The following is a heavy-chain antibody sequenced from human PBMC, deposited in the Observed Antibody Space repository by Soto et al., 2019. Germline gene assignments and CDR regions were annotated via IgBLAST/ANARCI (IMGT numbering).Heavy chain of an antibody. V-gene: IGHV3-23*01. CDR3: AKDRQWLVAFDY. J-gene: IGHJ4*02. D-gene: IGHD6-19*01. CDR1: GLPFSDYA. Sequence: PGGSLRLSSAASGLPFSDYAMSWVRQAPGKGLEWVSVISGSGGSTFYADSVKGRFTISRDNSKNTLYLQMNSLTAEDTAIYYCAKDRQWLVAFDYWGQGTQVTVSS. CDR2: ISGSGGST.